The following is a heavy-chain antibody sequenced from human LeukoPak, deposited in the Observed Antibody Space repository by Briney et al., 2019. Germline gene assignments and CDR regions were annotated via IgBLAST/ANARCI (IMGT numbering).Heavy chain of an antibody. CDR3: ARASRDGYNQNFDH. Sequence: GESLKISCKGLGYSFISYWNAWVRQRPGKGLEWRGIIYPGGSETRYDPSFQGQVTISADSSTSTAYLQWSSLRASDTAMYYCARASRDGYNQNFDHWGQGTLVTVSS. J-gene: IGHJ4*02. CDR1: GYSFISYW. CDR2: IYPGGSET. V-gene: IGHV5-51*01. D-gene: IGHD5-24*01.